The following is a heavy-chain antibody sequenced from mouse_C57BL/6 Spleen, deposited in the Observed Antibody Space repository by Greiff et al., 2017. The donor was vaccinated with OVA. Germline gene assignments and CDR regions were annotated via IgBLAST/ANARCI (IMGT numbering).Heavy chain of an antibody. J-gene: IGHJ2*01. CDR2: IDPSDSST. CDR1: GYTFTSYW. CDR3: ARDYGSSSFDY. V-gene: IGHV1-69*01. D-gene: IGHD1-1*01. Sequence: QVQLQQPGAELVMPGASVKLSCKASGYTFTSYWMHWVKQRPGQGLEWIGEIDPSDSSTNYNQKFKGKSTLTVDKSSSTAYMQLSSLTSEDSAVYYCARDYGSSSFDYWGQGTTLTVSS.